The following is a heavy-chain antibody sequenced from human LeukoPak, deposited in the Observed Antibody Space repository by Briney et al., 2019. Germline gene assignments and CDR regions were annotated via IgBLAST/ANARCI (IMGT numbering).Heavy chain of an antibody. CDR2: THYSGAT. J-gene: IGHJ3*02. CDR3: ASGYCGGACQLGGVDM. CDR1: GGSISSYY. Sequence: SETLSLTCTVSGGSISSYYWSWLRQPPGKGLEYIGYTHYSGATNYDPSLKSRVTISLDTSGNQFSLKLSSVTTADTAVYYCASGYCGGACQLGGVDMWGQGTMVTVSS. D-gene: IGHD2-21*02. V-gene: IGHV4-59*01.